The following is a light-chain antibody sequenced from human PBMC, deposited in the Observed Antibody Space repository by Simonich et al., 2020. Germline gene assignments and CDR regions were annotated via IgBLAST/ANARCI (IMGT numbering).Light chain of an antibody. J-gene: IGLJ2*01. V-gene: IGLV2-23*01. CDR1: RSDVGSYNL. CDR3: CSYAGSSTVV. Sequence: QSALTQPASVSGSPGQSITISCHGTRSDVGSYNLVSWYQQHPGKAPKLMIYEGSKRPSGVSNRFSGSKSGNTASLTIAGLQAEDEADYYCCSYAGSSTVVFGGGTKLTVL. CDR2: EGS.